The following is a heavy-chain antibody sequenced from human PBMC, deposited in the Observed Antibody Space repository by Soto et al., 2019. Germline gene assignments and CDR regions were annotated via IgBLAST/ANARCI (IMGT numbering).Heavy chain of an antibody. Sequence: PGGSQRLSCAASGFTFSSYAMSWVRQAPGKGLEWVSGISGSGGNTYYADSVEGRFTISRDNPKNTLHLQMSSLRAEDSAVYHCATNGGPYQLLYNWFDPWGQGTLVTVSS. J-gene: IGHJ5*02. D-gene: IGHD2-2*01. CDR2: ISGSGGNT. CDR3: ATNGGPYQLLYNWFDP. V-gene: IGHV3-23*01. CDR1: GFTFSSYA.